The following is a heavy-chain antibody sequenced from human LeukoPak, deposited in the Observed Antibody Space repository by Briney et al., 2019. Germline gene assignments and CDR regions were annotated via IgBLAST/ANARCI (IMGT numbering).Heavy chain of an antibody. CDR2: IQYDGSNE. CDR3: AKDTTFRVVTKGNDVFDI. D-gene: IGHD3-3*01. V-gene: IGHV3-30*02. Sequence: GGSLRLSCAASGFTLSSYGMHWARQAPGKGLEWVAFIQYDGSNEVYADSVKGRFTISRDNSKNTLYLQMNSLRTEDTAVYYCAKDTTFRVVTKGNDVFDIWGQGTMVTVSS. J-gene: IGHJ3*02. CDR1: GFTLSSYG.